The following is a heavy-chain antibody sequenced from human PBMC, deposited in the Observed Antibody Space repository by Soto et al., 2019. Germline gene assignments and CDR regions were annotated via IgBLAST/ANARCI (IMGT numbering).Heavy chain of an antibody. CDR2: MYLTGST. V-gene: IGHV4-39*01. CDR1: AGSISSSSYY. CDR3: VSAPSGSSTWKCPLDY. Sequence: QPQLQESGPGLVKPSETLSLTCTVSAGSISSSSYYWGWVRQPPGKGLEWVGGMYLTGSTYYNPSLGSRVSISGDTSKNQFSLRFRSVTAADPAVYYCVSAPSGSSTWKCPLDYWGQGSLVTVSS. J-gene: IGHJ4*02. D-gene: IGHD6-13*01.